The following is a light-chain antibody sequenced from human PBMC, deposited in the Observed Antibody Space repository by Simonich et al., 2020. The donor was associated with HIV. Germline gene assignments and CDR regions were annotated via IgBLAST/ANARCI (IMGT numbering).Light chain of an antibody. V-gene: IGKV3-15*01. Sequence: EIVMMQSPAALSVSPGERATLSYWAKQIIRHNLAWYQQKPGQAPRLLIYGATTRATGIPARFSGSGSGTEFTLTISSMQSEDFAVYYCQQYDNWFLLTFGGGTKVEIK. CDR3: QQYDNWFLLT. CDR1: QIIRHN. CDR2: GAT. J-gene: IGKJ4*01.